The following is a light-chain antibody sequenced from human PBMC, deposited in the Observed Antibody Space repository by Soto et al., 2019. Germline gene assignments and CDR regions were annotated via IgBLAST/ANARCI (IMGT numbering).Light chain of an antibody. J-gene: IGKJ5*01. CDR2: GAS. V-gene: IGKV3-15*01. CDR3: EQYNNWPIT. CDR1: QSIGSN. Sequence: ETEMTQSPATLSVSPGERATLSCRASQSIGSNLAWYQQKPGQAPRLLIYGASTRATGIPARFSGSGSGTEFTLTISSLQSEDFAVYYCEQYNNWPITFGQGTRLEIK.